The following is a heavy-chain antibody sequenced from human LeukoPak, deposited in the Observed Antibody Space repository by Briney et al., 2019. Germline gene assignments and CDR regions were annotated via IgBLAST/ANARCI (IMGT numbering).Heavy chain of an antibody. CDR2: IYYSGST. D-gene: IGHD4-23*01. CDR3: ARTTVVTPGYYYVMDV. Sequence: PSETLSLTCTASGGSISSSSYYWGWIRQPPGKGLEWIGSIYYSGSTYYNPSLKSRVTISVDTSKNQFSLKLSSVTAADTAVYYCARTTVVTPGYYYVMDVWGQGTTVTVSS. CDR1: GGSISSSSYY. V-gene: IGHV4-39*01. J-gene: IGHJ6*02.